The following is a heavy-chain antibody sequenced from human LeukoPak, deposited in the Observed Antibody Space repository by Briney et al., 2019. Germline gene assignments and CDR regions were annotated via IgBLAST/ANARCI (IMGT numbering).Heavy chain of an antibody. D-gene: IGHD3-10*01. J-gene: IGHJ6*03. CDR1: GFTFSTYG. CDR2: IRSDGINK. CDR3: AKMGKTENHYGSGRFSYYYYMDV. V-gene: IGHV3-30*02. Sequence: GGSLRLSCAAAGFTFSTYGMHWVRQAPGKGLEWVAFIRSDGINKYYTDSVKGRFTISRDNSKNTLYLQMNNLRAEDTAVYYCAKMGKTENHYGSGRFSYYYYMDVWGKGTTVTISS.